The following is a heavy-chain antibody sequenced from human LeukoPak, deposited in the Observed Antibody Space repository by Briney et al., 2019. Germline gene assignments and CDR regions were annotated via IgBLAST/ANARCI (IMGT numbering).Heavy chain of an antibody. CDR2: IGNAGDT. J-gene: IGHJ4*02. CDR3: ARAEGSGHYDLLYNY. Sequence: PGGSLRLSCAASGFTFSTYDMHWVRQATGKGLEWLSGIGNAGDTYYAGSVKGRFIVSRDNGKNSLYLQMNSLRVGDTAVYYCARAEGSGHYDLLYNYWGQGTLVTVSS. V-gene: IGHV3-13*01. D-gene: IGHD3-22*01. CDR1: GFTFSTYD.